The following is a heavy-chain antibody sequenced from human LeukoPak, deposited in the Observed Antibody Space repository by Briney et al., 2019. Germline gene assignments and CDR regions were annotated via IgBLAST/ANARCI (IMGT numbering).Heavy chain of an antibody. V-gene: IGHV1-8*03. CDR3: ARGRAAGKKDDFDY. CDR2: MNPNSGNT. D-gene: IGHD6-13*01. Sequence: ASVKVSFKASGYTFTSYDINWVRQATGQGLEWMGWMNPNSGNTGYAQKFQGRVTITRNTSISTAYMELSSQRSEDTAVYYCARGRAAGKKDDFDYWGQGTLVTVSS. J-gene: IGHJ4*02. CDR1: GYTFTSYD.